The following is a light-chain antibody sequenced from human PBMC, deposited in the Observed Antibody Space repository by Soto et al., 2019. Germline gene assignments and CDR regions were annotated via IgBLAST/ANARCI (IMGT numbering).Light chain of an antibody. J-gene: IGKJ4*01. CDR2: DAS. CDR1: QNVYNN. CDR3: QQCRNWPLT. V-gene: IGKV3-15*01. Sequence: EIVMTQSPATLSVSPGEGATLSCKASQNVYNNLAWYQQRPGQPPRLLIYDASTRATGISARFSGSGYGTEFTLTISSLQSEDFAAYFCQQCRNWPLTFGGGTMVDIK.